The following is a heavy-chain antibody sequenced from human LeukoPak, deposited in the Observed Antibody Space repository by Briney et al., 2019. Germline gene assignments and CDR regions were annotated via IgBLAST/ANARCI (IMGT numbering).Heavy chain of an antibody. D-gene: IGHD6-13*01. J-gene: IGHJ1*01. V-gene: IGHV3-74*01. CDR3: ARSQQLVDQYFQH. CDR2: INSDGSST. Sequence: GGSLRLSCAASGFTFSSYWMHWVRQAPGKGLVWVSRINSDGSSTSYADSVKGRFTISRDNAKNTLYLQMNSLRAEDTAVHYCARSQQLVDQYFQHWGQGTLVTVSS. CDR1: GFTFSSYW.